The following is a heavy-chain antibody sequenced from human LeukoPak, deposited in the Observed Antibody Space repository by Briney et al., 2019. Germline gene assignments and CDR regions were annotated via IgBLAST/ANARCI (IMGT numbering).Heavy chain of an antibody. CDR3: AKGVRFLEWSPFDY. D-gene: IGHD3-3*01. J-gene: IGHJ4*02. V-gene: IGHV3-30*02. Sequence: GGSLRLSCAASGFNFSSYWMHWVRQAPGKGLEWVAFIRYDGSNKYYADSVKGRFTISRDNSKNTLYLQMNSLRAEDTAVYYCAKGVRFLEWSPFDYWGQGTLVTVSS. CDR1: GFNFSSYW. CDR2: IRYDGSNK.